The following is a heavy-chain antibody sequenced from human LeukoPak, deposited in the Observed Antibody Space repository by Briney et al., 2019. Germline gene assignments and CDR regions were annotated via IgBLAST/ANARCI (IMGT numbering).Heavy chain of an antibody. V-gene: IGHV3-30-3*01. J-gene: IGHJ4*02. Sequence: GGSLRLSCAASGFTFSSYAMHWVRQAPGKGLEWVAVISYDGSNKYYADSVKGRFTISRDNSKNTLYLQMNSLRAEDTAVYYCARAITGEGDYWGQGTLVTVSS. D-gene: IGHD7-27*01. CDR3: ARAITGEGDY. CDR2: ISYDGSNK. CDR1: GFTFSSYA.